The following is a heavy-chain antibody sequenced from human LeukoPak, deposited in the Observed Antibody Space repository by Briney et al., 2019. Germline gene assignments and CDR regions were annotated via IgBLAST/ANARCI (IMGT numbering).Heavy chain of an antibody. CDR2: ISSSSDYI. CDR3: ARDSSGYQ. CDR1: GFTFTSYS. V-gene: IGHV3-21*01. Sequence: GGSLRLSCAASGFTFTSYSMNWVCQAPGKGLEWVASISSSSDYIYYADSVKGRFTISRDNAKNSLYLEMNSLRVEDTAVYYCARDSSGYQWGQGTLVTVSS. J-gene: IGHJ4*02. D-gene: IGHD3-22*01.